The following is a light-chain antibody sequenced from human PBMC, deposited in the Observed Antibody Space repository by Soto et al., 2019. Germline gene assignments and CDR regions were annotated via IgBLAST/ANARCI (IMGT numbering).Light chain of an antibody. CDR1: QSVSSK. J-gene: IGKJ1*01. V-gene: IGKV3-15*01. CDR3: QHYSTWYWT. CDR2: DAS. Sequence: EIVMTQSPATLSVSXXXRATLSCRASQSVSSKIAWYQQKPGQAPRLLIYDASTRATGFPARFSGSGSGTEFTLTITSLQSEDFAVYYCQHYSTWYWTFGQGTKVEIK.